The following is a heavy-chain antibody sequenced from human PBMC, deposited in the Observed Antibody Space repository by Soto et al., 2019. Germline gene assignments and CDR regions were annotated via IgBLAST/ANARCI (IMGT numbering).Heavy chain of an antibody. CDR3: AKWGGYDFWSGYYTDEYAFDI. J-gene: IGHJ3*02. Sequence: PGGSLRLSCAASGFTFSSYAMSWVRQAPGKGLGWVSASSGSGGSTYYADSVKGRFTISIDNSKNTLYLQMNSLRAEDTAVYYCAKWGGYDFWSGYYTDEYAFDIWGQGTMVTVSS. D-gene: IGHD3-3*01. V-gene: IGHV3-23*01. CDR1: GFTFSSYA. CDR2: SSGSGGST.